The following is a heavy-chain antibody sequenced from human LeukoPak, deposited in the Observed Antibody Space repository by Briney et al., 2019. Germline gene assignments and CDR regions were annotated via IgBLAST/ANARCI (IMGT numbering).Heavy chain of an antibody. V-gene: IGHV3-66*01. J-gene: IGHJ4*02. CDR2: IYSCGST. CDR1: GFTVSSNY. CDR3: ARNPNPDY. Sequence: GGSLRLSCAASGFTVSSNYMSWVRQAPGKGLEWVSVIYSCGSTYYADSVKGRFTISRDNAKNSLYLQMNSLRAEDTAVYYCARNPNPDYWGQGTLVTVSS.